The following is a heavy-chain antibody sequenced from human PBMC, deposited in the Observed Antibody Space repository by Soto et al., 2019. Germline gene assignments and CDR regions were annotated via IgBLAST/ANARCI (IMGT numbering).Heavy chain of an antibody. CDR1: GFTFSNSA. J-gene: IGHJ3*02. CDR3: ASAKAVVVDALGI. Sequence: EGHLLESGGGLVQPGGSLRLSCTASGFTFSNSAMIWVRQAPGQGLEWVASISENGGSRGGTYYADSVKGRFTISRNNSKSTLYLQVDSLTGADTAVYYCASAKAVVVDALGIWGQGTMVTVSS. D-gene: IGHD2-15*01. V-gene: IGHV3-23*01. CDR2: ISENGGSRGGT.